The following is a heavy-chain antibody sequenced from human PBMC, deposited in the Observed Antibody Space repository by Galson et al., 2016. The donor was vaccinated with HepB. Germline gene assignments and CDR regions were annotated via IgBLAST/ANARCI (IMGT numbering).Heavy chain of an antibody. CDR1: GFTFSSYA. D-gene: IGHD3-16*01. CDR3: VKDRRGTYSFDD. J-gene: IGHJ4*02. Sequence: SLRLSCAASGFTFSSYAMHWVRQAPGKGLEYVSGINENGGTTHYADFVKGRSTISRDTSKNTVYLQISSLRPEDTAVYKCVKDRRGTYSFDDWGQGTVVTVSS. V-gene: IGHV3-64D*06. CDR2: INENGGTT.